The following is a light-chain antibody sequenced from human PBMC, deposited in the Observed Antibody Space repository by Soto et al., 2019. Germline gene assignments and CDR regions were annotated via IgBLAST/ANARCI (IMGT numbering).Light chain of an antibody. Sequence: DIQMTQSPSTLSGSVGDRVTITCRASQTISSWLAWYQQKPGKAPKLLIYKAPTLKSGVPSRFSGSGSGTEFTRTISSLQPDDFATYYCQHYNSYSEAFGQGTKVERK. CDR2: KAP. V-gene: IGKV1-5*03. J-gene: IGKJ1*01. CDR3: QHYNSYSEA. CDR1: QTISSW.